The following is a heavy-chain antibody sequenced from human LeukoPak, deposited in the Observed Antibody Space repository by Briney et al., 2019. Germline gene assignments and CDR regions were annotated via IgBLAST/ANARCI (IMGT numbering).Heavy chain of an antibody. J-gene: IGHJ4*02. Sequence: GGSLRLSCAASGFTFSSYSMNWVRQAPGKGLEWVSYISSSSSTTYYADSVKGRFTISRDNSKNTLYLQMNSLRAEDTAVYYCAKDSPVATRWGQGTLVTVSS. CDR1: GFTFSSYS. CDR3: AKDSPVATR. V-gene: IGHV3-48*01. CDR2: ISSSSSTT. D-gene: IGHD2-15*01.